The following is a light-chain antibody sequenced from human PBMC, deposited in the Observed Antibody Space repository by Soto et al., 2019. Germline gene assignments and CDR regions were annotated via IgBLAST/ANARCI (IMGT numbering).Light chain of an antibody. Sequence: EIVLTQSPATLSLSPGERATLYFSASQSVSSYLAWYQQKPGQAPRLLIYDASNRATGIPARFSGSGSGTDFTLTISSLEPEDFAVYYCQQRSNWPPITFGQGTRLEIK. J-gene: IGKJ5*01. CDR2: DAS. CDR1: QSVSSY. CDR3: QQRSNWPPIT. V-gene: IGKV3-11*01.